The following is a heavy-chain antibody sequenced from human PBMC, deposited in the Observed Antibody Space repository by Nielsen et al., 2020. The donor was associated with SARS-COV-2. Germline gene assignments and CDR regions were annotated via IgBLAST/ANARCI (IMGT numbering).Heavy chain of an antibody. CDR2: IIPILGIA. Sequence: SVKVSCKASGFTFSSYGFSWVRQAPGQGLEWMGRIIPILGIANYAQKFQGRVTITADKSTSTAYMELSSLRSEDTAVYYCARGGRQVGFDPWGQGTLVTVSS. J-gene: IGHJ5*02. CDR1: GFTFSSYG. V-gene: IGHV1-69*04. CDR3: ARGGRQVGFDP.